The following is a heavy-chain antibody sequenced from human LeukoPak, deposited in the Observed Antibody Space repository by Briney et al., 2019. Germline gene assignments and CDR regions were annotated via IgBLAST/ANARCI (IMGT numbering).Heavy chain of an antibody. CDR2: IHHGGST. Sequence: SETLSLTCTVSGGSITDYYWSWIRQPPGKGLEWIGYIHHGGSTDYNPSLKSRVTISLDTSKNQFSLKLSSVTAADTAVYYCTRGHWALDSWCQGTLVTVSS. CDR3: TRGHWALDS. V-gene: IGHV4-59*01. D-gene: IGHD7-27*01. J-gene: IGHJ4*02. CDR1: GGSITDYY.